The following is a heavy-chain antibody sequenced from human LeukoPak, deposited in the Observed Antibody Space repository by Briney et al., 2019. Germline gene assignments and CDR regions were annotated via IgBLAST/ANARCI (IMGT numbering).Heavy chain of an antibody. Sequence: GESLKISCKVSGYSFTTYWIGWVRQMPGKGLEWMGIIYPGDSDTRYSPSFQGQVTISADKSISTAYLQWSSLKASDTAMYYCARQKTSGWYYFDYWGQGTLVTASS. D-gene: IGHD6-19*01. CDR1: GYSFTTYW. CDR2: IYPGDSDT. CDR3: ARQKTSGWYYFDY. V-gene: IGHV5-51*01. J-gene: IGHJ4*02.